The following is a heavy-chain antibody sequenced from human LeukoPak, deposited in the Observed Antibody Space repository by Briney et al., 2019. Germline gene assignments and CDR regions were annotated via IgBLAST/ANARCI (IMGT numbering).Heavy chain of an antibody. CDR1: GLTVSKNY. V-gene: IGHV3-53*01. D-gene: IGHD3-22*01. J-gene: IGHJ4*02. Sequence: GGSLSISCAASGLTVSKNYMSWLRQAPGKGLKWPPVIYSGGSTYYADSVKGRFTISRDTSKNALYLQMNSLRAEDTAVYYCARGQYYYDSSGYFDYWGQGTLVTVSS. CDR3: ARGQYYYDSSGYFDY. CDR2: IYSGGST.